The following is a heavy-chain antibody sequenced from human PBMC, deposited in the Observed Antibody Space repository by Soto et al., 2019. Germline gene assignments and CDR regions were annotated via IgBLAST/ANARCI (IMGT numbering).Heavy chain of an antibody. D-gene: IGHD6-19*01. CDR1: GYTFTTIG. CDR2: IRPQNGDR. J-gene: IGHJ4*02. Sequence: QGQLVQSAAEVRKPGASVKVSCKASGYTFTTIGLSWVRQAPGQGLEWMGWIRPQNGDRQNAQKLQGRVTMTADTITTTASMEVRSLRPDDTAVFYGAGERSCWYEFGGQVTLGTVSS. V-gene: IGHV1-18*01. CDR3: AGERSCWYEF.